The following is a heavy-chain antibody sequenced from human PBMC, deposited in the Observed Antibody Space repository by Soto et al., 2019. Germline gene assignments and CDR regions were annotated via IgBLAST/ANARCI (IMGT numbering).Heavy chain of an antibody. CDR1: GYTFSSNA. J-gene: IGHJ6*02. V-gene: IGHV1-3*01. D-gene: IGHD6-13*01. CDR2: INAGNGDT. Sequence: QVQLMQFGTEVKKPGASVRVSCKASGYTFSSNAMHWVRQAPGQRLEWMGWINAGNGDTKYSQKFQGRVTITRDTSASTAYMELSSLRSEDTAVYYCARDLRSSSWPYYYYGMDVWGQGTTVTVSS. CDR3: ARDLRSSSWPYYYYGMDV.